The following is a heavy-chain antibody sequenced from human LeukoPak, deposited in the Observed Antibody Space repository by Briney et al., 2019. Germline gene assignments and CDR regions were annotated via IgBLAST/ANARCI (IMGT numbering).Heavy chain of an antibody. D-gene: IGHD3-10*01. J-gene: IGHJ4*02. CDR3: ASDDGSGSYSAFDY. CDR1: GGSISSSSYY. Sequence: SETLSLTCTVSGGSISSSSYYWGWIRQPPGKGLERIGSIYYSGSTYYNPSLKSRVTISVDTSKNQFSLKLSSVTAADTAVYYCASDDGSGSYSAFDYWGQGTLVTVSS. V-gene: IGHV4-39*01. CDR2: IYYSGST.